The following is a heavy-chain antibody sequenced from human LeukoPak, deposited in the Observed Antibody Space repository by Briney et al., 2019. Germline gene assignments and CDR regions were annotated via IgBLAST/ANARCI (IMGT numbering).Heavy chain of an antibody. J-gene: IGHJ5*02. D-gene: IGHD2-2*01. CDR3: ARGGRSSTSCFHPNWFDP. Sequence: SETLSLTCTVSGGSISSGGYYWSWIRQPPGKGLEWIGFIYHSGSTYYNPSLKSRVTISVDRSKNQFSLKLSSVTAADTAVYYCARGGRSSTSCFHPNWFDPWGQGTLVTVSS. V-gene: IGHV4-30-2*01. CDR2: IYHSGST. CDR1: GGSISSGGYY.